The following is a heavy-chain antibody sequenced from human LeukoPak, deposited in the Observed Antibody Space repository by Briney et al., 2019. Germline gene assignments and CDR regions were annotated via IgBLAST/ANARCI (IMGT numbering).Heavy chain of an antibody. J-gene: IGHJ3*02. CDR1: GFTFSSYS. D-gene: IGHD3-10*01. CDR3: ARDAYGSGSYYSAFDI. CDR2: ISSSSSYI. V-gene: IGHV3-21*01. Sequence: GGSLRLSCAASGFTFSSYSMNWVRQAQGKGLEWVSSISSSSSYIYYADSVKGRFTISRDNAKNSLYLQMNSLRAEDTAVYYCARDAYGSGSYYSAFDIWGQGTMVTVSS.